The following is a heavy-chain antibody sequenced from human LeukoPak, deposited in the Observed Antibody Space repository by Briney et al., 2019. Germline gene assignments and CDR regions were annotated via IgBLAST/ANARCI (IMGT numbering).Heavy chain of an antibody. CDR2: IYYSGST. CDR1: GVSISSYH. V-gene: IGHV4-59*01. CDR3: ARAVAGDYFDY. D-gene: IGHD6-19*01. J-gene: IGHJ4*02. Sequence: SETLSLTCTVSGVSISSYHWSWIRQPPGKGLEWIGYIYYSGSTNYNPSLKSRVTISVDTSKNQFSLKLSSVTAADTAVYYCARAVAGDYFDYWGQGTLVTVSS.